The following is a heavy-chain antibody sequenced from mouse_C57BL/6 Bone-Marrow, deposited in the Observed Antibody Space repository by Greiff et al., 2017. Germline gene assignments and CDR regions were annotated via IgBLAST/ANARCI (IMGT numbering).Heavy chain of an antibody. CDR1: GFSLTSYG. Sequence: VKLVESGPGLVQPSQSLSITCTVSGFSLTSYGVHWVRQSPGKGLEWLGVIWRGGSTDYNAAFMSRLSITKDNSKSQVFFKMNSLQADDTAIYYCAKNSPISGYAMDYWGQGTSVTVSS. CDR3: AKNSPISGYAMDY. D-gene: IGHD3-1*01. V-gene: IGHV2-5*01. CDR2: IWRGGST. J-gene: IGHJ4*01.